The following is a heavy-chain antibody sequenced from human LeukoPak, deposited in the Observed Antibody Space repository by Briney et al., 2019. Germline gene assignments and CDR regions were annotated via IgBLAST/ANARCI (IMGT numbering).Heavy chain of an antibody. CDR2: VKSKTDGGAT. J-gene: IGHJ4*02. V-gene: IGHV3-15*01. CDR3: STGTGRTDFDY. CDR1: GFTFSKAW. D-gene: IGHD1-1*01. Sequence: GGSLRLSCAASGFTFSKAWMSWVRQAPGKGLEWVGRVKSKTDGGATDYAAPVKGRFTISRDDSKNTLDLQMNSLKTEDTAVYYCSTGTGRTDFDYWGQGTLVTVSS.